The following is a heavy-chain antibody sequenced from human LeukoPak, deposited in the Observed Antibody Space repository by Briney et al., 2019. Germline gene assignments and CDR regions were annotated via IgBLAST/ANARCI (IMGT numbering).Heavy chain of an antibody. CDR3: AKEERKDFYYFDY. J-gene: IGHJ4*02. CDR2: IIPILGIA. D-gene: IGHD1-1*01. V-gene: IGHV1-69*04. CDR1: GGSFSNYG. Sequence: SVKVSCKASGGSFSNYGINWVRQAPGQGLEWMGRIIPILGIANYAQKLQGRATITADKSTSTAYMELSSLRSEDTAVYYCAKEERKDFYYFDYWGQGTLVTVSS.